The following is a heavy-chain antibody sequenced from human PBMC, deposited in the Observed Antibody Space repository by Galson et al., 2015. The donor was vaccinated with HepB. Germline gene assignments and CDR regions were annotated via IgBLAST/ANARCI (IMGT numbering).Heavy chain of an antibody. CDR3: ARQYSSGFYY. CDR1: GYTFTSYW. Sequence: QSGAEVKKPGESLRISCKGSGYTFTSYWINWVRQMPGKGLEWMGRINPSDSYTNYSPSFQGHVTISADKSISTAYLQWSSLKASDTAIYYCARQYSSGFYYWGQGTLVTVSS. CDR2: INPSDSYT. J-gene: IGHJ4*02. V-gene: IGHV5-10-1*01. D-gene: IGHD3-22*01.